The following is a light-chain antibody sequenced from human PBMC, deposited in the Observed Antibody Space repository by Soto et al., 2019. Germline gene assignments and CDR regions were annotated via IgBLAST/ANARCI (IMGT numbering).Light chain of an antibody. CDR3: QQLNSFPIT. CDR1: QRISNW. CDR2: GTS. V-gene: IGKV1-12*01. Sequence: DIQMTQSPSSVSASVGDRVTITCRASQRISNWLGWYQQKPGRAPQLLIYGTSNLQTGVPPRFSGSGSGTEFTLTISSLQPEDFATYYCQQLNSFPITFGQGTRLEIK. J-gene: IGKJ5*01.